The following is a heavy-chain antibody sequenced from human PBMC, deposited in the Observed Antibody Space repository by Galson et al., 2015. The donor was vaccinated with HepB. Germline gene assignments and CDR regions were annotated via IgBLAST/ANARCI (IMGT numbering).Heavy chain of an antibody. D-gene: IGHD5-12*01. Sequence: SLRLSCAASGFTFSNYWMHWVRQAPGKGLEWVSRINSDGSSTSYADSVKGRFTISRDNAKNTLYLQMNSLRAEDTAVYYCARDRGLAGCDPCGQGTLVTVSS. CDR2: INSDGSST. CDR3: ARDRGLAGCDP. V-gene: IGHV3-74*01. J-gene: IGHJ5*02. CDR1: GFTFSNYW.